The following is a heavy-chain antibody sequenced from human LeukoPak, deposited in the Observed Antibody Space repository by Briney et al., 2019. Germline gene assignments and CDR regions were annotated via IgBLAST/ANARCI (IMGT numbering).Heavy chain of an antibody. CDR2: INPNSGGT. V-gene: IGHV1-2*06. CDR1: GYTFTGYY. J-gene: IGHJ5*02. CDR3: ARDRSGGNWFDP. D-gene: IGHD1-26*01. Sequence: ASVKVSCKASGYTFTGYYMHWVRQAPGQGLEWMGRINPNSGGTNYAQKFQGRATMTRDTSISTAYMELSRLRSDDTAVYYCARDRSGGNWFDPWGQGTLVTVSS.